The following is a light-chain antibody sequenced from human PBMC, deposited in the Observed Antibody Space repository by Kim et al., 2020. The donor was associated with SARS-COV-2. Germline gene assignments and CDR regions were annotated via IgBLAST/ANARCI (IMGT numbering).Light chain of an antibody. CDR1: QSVSSSY. CDR3: QQDYNLPLT. Sequence: SPGERGTLSCRDRQSVSSSYFAWYPQKPGQAPRLLIYGASTRATGIPARFSGSGSGTDFTLTISSLQPEDFAVYYCQQDYNLPLTFGGGTKVDIK. CDR2: GAS. V-gene: IGKV3D-7*01. J-gene: IGKJ4*01.